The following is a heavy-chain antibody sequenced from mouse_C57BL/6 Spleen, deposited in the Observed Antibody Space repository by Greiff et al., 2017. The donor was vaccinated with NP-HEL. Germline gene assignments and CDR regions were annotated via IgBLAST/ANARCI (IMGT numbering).Heavy chain of an antibody. CDR2: IDPETGGT. CDR3: TSSYGSSYSYYFDY. Sequence: VKLVESGAELVRPGASVTLSCKASGYTFTDYEMHWVKQTPVHGLEWIGAIDPETGGTAYNQKFKGKAILTADKSSSTAYMELRSLTSEDSAVYYCTSSYGSSYSYYFDYWGQGTTLTVSS. D-gene: IGHD1-1*01. V-gene: IGHV1-15*01. CDR1: GYTFTDYE. J-gene: IGHJ2*01.